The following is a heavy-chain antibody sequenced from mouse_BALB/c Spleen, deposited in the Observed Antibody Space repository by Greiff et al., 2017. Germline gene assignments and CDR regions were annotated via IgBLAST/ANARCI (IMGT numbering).Heavy chain of an antibody. Sequence: EVQLQQSGPGLVKPSQSLSLTCSVTGYSITSGYYWNWIRQFPGNKLEWMGYISYDGSNNYNPSLKNRISITRDTSKNQFFLKLNSVTTEDTATYYCAREGAYYGNYEAYWGQGTLVTVSA. J-gene: IGHJ3*01. CDR2: ISYDGSN. CDR1: GYSITSGYY. D-gene: IGHD2-10*01. CDR3: AREGAYYGNYEAY. V-gene: IGHV3-6*02.